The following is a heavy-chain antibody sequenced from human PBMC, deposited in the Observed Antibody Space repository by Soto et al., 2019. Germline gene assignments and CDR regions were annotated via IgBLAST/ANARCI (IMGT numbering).Heavy chain of an antibody. CDR3: AKDHLPTTITTPWFDP. D-gene: IGHD4-17*01. CDR1: GVSFSSYG. J-gene: IGHJ5*02. Sequence: GGSLRLSCASSGVSFSSYGMHWVRQTPGKGLEWVAGISYDGSNKYYVDSMKGRLTISRDNSKNTLYLQMNSLRAEDTAVYYCAKDHLPTTITTPWFDPWGQGTLVTVSS. CDR2: ISYDGSNK. V-gene: IGHV3-30*18.